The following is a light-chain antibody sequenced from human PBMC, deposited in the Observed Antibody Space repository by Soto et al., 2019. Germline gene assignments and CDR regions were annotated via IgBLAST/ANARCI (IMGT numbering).Light chain of an antibody. CDR1: QSVSYN. CDR2: KAS. Sequence: MTQSPATLSVSPGETATLSCRASQSVSYNLAWYQQKPGKAPKLLIYKASSLESGVPSRFSGSGSGTEFTLTISSVQPDDFATYYCQQYNSYWTFGQGTKVEIK. CDR3: QQYNSYWT. V-gene: IGKV1-5*03. J-gene: IGKJ1*01.